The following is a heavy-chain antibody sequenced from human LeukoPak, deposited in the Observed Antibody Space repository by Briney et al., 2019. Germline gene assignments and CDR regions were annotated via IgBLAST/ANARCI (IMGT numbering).Heavy chain of an antibody. CDR3: ATDYYDSNGYFDY. J-gene: IGHJ4*02. CDR1: GGSISSGGYY. Sequence: SETLSLTCTVSGGSISSGGYYWSWIRQHPGKGLEWIGYIYYSGSTYYNPSLKSRVTISVDTSKNQFSLKLSSVTAADTAVYYCATDYYDSNGYFDYWGQGTLVTVSS. V-gene: IGHV4-31*03. D-gene: IGHD3-22*01. CDR2: IYYSGST.